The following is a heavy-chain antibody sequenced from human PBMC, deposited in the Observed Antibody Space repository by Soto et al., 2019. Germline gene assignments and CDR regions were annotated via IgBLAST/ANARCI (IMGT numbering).Heavy chain of an antibody. CDR1: GGSISSSSYY. J-gene: IGHJ5*02. D-gene: IGHD6-19*01. V-gene: IGHV4-39*01. CDR2: IYYSGST. CDR3: AGHAGHNSGFTDH. Sequence: SETLSLTCTVSGGSISSSSYYWGWIRQPPGKGLEWIGSIYYSGSTYYNPSLKSRVTISVDTSKNQFSLKLSSVTAADTAVYYWAGHAGHNSGFTDHWGQGTLVTVAS.